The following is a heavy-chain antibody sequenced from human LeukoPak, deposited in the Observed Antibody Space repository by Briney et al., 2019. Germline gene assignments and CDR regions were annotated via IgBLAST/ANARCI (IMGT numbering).Heavy chain of an antibody. CDR3: ARQNDYGDSLYYFDY. J-gene: IGHJ4*02. Sequence: SETLSLTCTVYGGSISSSSYHWGWIRQPPGKGLEWIGSIYYSGSTYYNPSLKSRVTISVDTSKNQFSLKLSSVTAADTAVYYCARQNDYGDSLYYFDYWGQGTLVTVSS. CDR2: IYYSGST. D-gene: IGHD4-17*01. CDR1: GGSISSSSYH. V-gene: IGHV4-39*01.